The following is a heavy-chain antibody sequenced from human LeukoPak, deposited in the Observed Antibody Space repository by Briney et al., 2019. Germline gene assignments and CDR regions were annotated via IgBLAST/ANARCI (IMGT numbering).Heavy chain of an antibody. V-gene: IGHV1-2*02. CDR3: ARDGPYCSNHSCYNDY. J-gene: IGHJ4*02. CDR2: IDTNNGDT. D-gene: IGHD2-2*02. CDR1: GYTFTAYY. Sequence: GASVKVSCKASGYTFTAYYIHWVRQAPGQGLEWMGRIDTNNGDTSYTQKSQGRVTMTRDTSISTAYMELNSLTSDDTAVYYCARDGPYCSNHSCYNDYWGQGTLVTVSS.